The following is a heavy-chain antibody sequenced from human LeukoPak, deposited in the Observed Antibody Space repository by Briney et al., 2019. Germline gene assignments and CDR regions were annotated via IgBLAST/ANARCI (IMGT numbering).Heavy chain of an antibody. CDR2: ISYDGYDK. CDR3: ARDFFPVVDSTWYEIGY. CDR1: GFTFNHYA. D-gene: IGHD2-21*01. Sequence: GGSLRLSCAASGFTFNHYAMYWVREAPGKGLEWVTLISYDGYDKSYADSVRGRFTISRDNSRNTLYLQMDSLRSEDTAVYYCARDFFPVVDSTWYEIGYWGQGTLVTVSS. J-gene: IGHJ4*02. V-gene: IGHV3-30-3*01.